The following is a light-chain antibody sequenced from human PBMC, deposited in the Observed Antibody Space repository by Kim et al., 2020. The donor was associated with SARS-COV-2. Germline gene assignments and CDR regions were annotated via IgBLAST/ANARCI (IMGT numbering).Light chain of an antibody. Sequence: QSALTQPASVSASPGQSITISCTGTSSDVGNYNLVSWYQQHPGKTPKLMIFDVNKRPSGVSNRFSGSKSVNTASLTISGLQPEDEADYYCCSYAGNDIVVFGGGTQLTVL. CDR1: SSDVGNYNL. CDR3: CSYAGNDIVV. CDR2: DVN. J-gene: IGLJ3*02. V-gene: IGLV2-23*02.